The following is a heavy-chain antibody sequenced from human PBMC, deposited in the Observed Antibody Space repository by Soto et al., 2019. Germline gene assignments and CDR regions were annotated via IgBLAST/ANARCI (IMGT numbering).Heavy chain of an antibody. CDR3: AKATYYDFWSGLLDY. V-gene: IGHV3-30*18. Sequence: PGGSLRLSCAASGFTFSSYGMHWVRQAPGKGLEWVAVISYDGSNKYYADSVKGRFTISRDNSKNTLYLQMNSLRAEDTAVYYCAKATYYDFWSGLLDYWGQGTLVTVSS. CDR2: ISYDGSNK. D-gene: IGHD3-3*01. J-gene: IGHJ4*02. CDR1: GFTFSSYG.